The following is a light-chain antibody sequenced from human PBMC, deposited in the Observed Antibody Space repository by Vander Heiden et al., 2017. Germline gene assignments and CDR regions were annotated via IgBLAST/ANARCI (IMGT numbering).Light chain of an antibody. V-gene: IGKV1-5*03. CDR2: KAS. J-gene: IGKJ2*01. CDR1: QSISSW. Sequence: DIQMPQSPSTLSASVGDRATITCRASQSISSWLAWYQQKPGKAPKLLIYKASSLESGVPSRCSGSGSGTEFTLTISSLQPDDFATYYCQQYNSYSYTFGQGTKLEIK. CDR3: QQYNSYSYT.